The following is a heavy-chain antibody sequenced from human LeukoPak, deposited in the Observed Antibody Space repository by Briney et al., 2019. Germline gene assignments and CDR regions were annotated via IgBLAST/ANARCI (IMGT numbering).Heavy chain of an antibody. CDR3: ARVGGWYDY. CDR1: GGSISFGGYY. CDR2: IYQSGTT. J-gene: IGHJ4*02. Sequence: SETLSLTCTVSGGSISFGGYYWSWIRQTPEKGLEWIGYIYQSGTTYYNPSLKSRVTISVDRSKNQFSLRLTSVTAADTAVYYCARVGGWYDYWGQGTLVTVSS. D-gene: IGHD6-19*01. V-gene: IGHV4-30-2*01.